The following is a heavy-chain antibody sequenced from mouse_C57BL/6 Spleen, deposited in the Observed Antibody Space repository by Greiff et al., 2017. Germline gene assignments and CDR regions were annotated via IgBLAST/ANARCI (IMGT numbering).Heavy chain of an antibody. CDR2: IRNKANGYTT. CDR1: GFTFTDYY. Sequence: EVMLVESGGGLVQPGGSLSLSCAASGFTFTDYYLSWVRQPPGKALEWLGFIRNKANGYTTEYSASVKGRFTISRDNSQSILYLQMNALRAEDSATYYCARSYYSNPWFACWGQGTLVTVSA. CDR3: ARSYYSNPWFAC. V-gene: IGHV7-3*01. J-gene: IGHJ3*01. D-gene: IGHD2-5*01.